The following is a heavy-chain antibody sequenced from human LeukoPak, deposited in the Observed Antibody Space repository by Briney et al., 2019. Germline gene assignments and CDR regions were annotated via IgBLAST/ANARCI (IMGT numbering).Heavy chain of an antibody. V-gene: IGHV3-21*01. Sequence: GGSLRLSCAASGFILSDYNMNWVRQAPGKGLEWVSFVSISGTYITYADSVKGRFTISRENAKNSLYLQMNSLRAEDTAVYYCSRDISATTRAYDYWGQGTLVTVSS. CDR3: SRDISATTRAYDY. J-gene: IGHJ4*02. CDR1: GFILSDYN. D-gene: IGHD1-26*01. CDR2: VSISGTYI.